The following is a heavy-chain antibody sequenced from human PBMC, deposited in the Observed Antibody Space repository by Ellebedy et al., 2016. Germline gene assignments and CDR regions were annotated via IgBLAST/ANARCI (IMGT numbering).Heavy chain of an antibody. J-gene: IGHJ2*01. CDR2: IYYSGST. CDR1: GGSITSIKYY. CDR3: TRYPLHPNLRLGELSLNWYFDL. D-gene: IGHD3-16*02. V-gene: IGHV4-39*01. Sequence: SETLSLTCTVSGGSITSIKYYWGWIRQPPGMGLEWIGSIYYSGSTYYNPSLKSRVTISVDTSKNQFSLKLSSVTAADTAVYYCTRYPLHPNLRLGELSLNWYFDLWGRGTLVTVSS.